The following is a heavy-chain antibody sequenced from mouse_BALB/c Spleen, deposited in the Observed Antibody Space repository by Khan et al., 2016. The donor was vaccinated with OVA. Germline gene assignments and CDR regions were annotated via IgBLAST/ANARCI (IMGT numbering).Heavy chain of an antibody. J-gene: IGHJ3*01. CDR3: ARHSYRYDFTY. D-gene: IGHD2-12*01. Sequence: VELVESGPGLVQPSQSLSITCTVSGFSLTTYGIHWVRQSPGKGLEWLGVIWSGGNTDYNAPFISRLSISQDNSKSTVFFKMNNLQADDTSIYYCARHSYRYDFTYWGQGTLVTVSA. CDR1: GFSLTTYG. CDR2: IWSGGNT. V-gene: IGHV2-2*01.